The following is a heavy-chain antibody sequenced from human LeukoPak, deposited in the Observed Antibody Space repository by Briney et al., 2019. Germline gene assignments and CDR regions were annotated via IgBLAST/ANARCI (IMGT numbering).Heavy chain of an antibody. Sequence: PSETLSLTCTVSGGSISSYYWSWIRQPPGKGLEWIGYIYYSGSTNYNPSLKSRVTISVDTSKNQFSLKLSSVTAADTAVYYCARVYHYYDSSGYCSIHDYWGQGTLVTVSS. V-gene: IGHV4-59*01. CDR3: ARVYHYYDSSGYCSIHDY. D-gene: IGHD3-22*01. J-gene: IGHJ4*02. CDR1: GGSISSYY. CDR2: IYYSGST.